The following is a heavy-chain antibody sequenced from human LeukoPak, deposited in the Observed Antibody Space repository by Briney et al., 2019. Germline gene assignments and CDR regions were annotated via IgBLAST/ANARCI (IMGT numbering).Heavy chain of an antibody. CDR2: IYYSGST. V-gene: IGHV4-39*07. J-gene: IGHJ5*02. CDR1: GFIFSSYS. D-gene: IGHD5-12*01. Sequence: GSLRLSCAASGFIFSSYSMNRIRQPPGKGLEWIGSIYYSGSTYYNPSLKSRVTISVDTSKNQFSLKLSSVTAADTAVYYCARVRYSGYDSHWFDPWGQGTLVTVSS. CDR3: ARVRYSGYDSHWFDP.